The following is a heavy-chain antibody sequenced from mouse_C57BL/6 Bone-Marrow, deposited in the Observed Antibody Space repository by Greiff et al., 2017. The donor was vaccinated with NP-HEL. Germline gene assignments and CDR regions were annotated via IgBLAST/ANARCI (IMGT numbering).Heavy chain of an antibody. CDR3: ARKDYGSPYYFDY. D-gene: IGHD1-1*01. Sequence: QVQLQQPGAELVKPGASVKLSCKASGYTFTSYWMHWVKQRPGQGLEWIGMIHPNSGSTNYNEKFKSKATLTVDKSSSTAYMQLSSLTSEDSAVYYCARKDYGSPYYFDYWGKGTTLTVAS. J-gene: IGHJ2*01. CDR1: GYTFTSYW. V-gene: IGHV1-64*01. CDR2: IHPNSGST.